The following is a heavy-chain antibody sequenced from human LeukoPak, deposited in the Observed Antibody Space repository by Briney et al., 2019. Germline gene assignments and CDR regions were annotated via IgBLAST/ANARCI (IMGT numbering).Heavy chain of an antibody. CDR3: ARLLQGVAGTWGY. J-gene: IGHJ4*02. D-gene: IGHD6-19*01. Sequence: GAALKTSSKAAGYSFTTYWIAWGRPMPGKGGEWMGMIYPGDCDTRYSPSFQGQITISVDNSISIAYLQWSSLKASDTAMYYCARLLQGVAGTWGYWGQGTLVTV. CDR2: IYPGDCDT. CDR1: GYSFTTYW. V-gene: IGHV5-51*01.